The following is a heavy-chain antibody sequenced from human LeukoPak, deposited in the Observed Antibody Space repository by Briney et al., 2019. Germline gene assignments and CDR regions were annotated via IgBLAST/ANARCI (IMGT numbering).Heavy chain of an antibody. Sequence: ASVKVSCKASGYTFTDDGISWVRQAPGQGLEWMGWISPYNGNTKYADKVLGRVTMNTDISTTTAYMELRGLRSDDTAVYYCARIQVNWYGEVTPLSPPNYGMDVWGQGTTVIVSS. CDR3: ARIQVNWYGEVTPLSPPNYGMDV. CDR1: GYTFTDDG. CDR2: ISPYNGNT. J-gene: IGHJ6*02. V-gene: IGHV1-18*01. D-gene: IGHD3-10*01.